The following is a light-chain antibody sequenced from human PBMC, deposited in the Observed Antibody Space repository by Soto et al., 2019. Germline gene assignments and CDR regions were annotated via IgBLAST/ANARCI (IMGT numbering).Light chain of an antibody. CDR1: QSVRSNY. V-gene: IGKV3-20*01. Sequence: EIVLTQSPGTLSLSPGERATLSCRASQSVRSNYLAWYQQKPGQAPRLLIYGASSRATGIPDRFSGTGSVTDFTLTISRLEPEDFEVYFCQQYGGSPYTFGQGTKLEI. J-gene: IGKJ2*01. CDR2: GAS. CDR3: QQYGGSPYT.